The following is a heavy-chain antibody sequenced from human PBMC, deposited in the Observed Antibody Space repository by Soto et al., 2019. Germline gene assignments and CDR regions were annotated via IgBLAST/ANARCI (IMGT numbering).Heavy chain of an antibody. Sequence: GGSLRLSCATSGFTFSDHAMHWVRQAPGEGLEWVSGIRGDFVTTPYADSVKGRFTISRDNSQNTLYLHMNSLRAEDTARYYCVKQGKMGVEGFDFWGQGTLVTVSS. CDR1: GFTFSDHA. D-gene: IGHD1-26*01. CDR3: VKQGKMGVEGFDF. V-gene: IGHV3-23*01. J-gene: IGHJ4*02. CDR2: IRGDFVTT.